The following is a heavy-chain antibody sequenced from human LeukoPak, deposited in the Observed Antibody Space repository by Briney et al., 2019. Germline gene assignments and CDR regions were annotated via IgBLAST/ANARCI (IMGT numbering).Heavy chain of an antibody. D-gene: IGHD3-10*01. J-gene: IGHJ4*02. Sequence: PGGSLRLSCAASGFAFSTHWMSWVRQAPGKGLEWVANIKGDGSDKYYLDSLKGRFTVSRDNAKNSLYLQVNSLRADDTAVYYCARPFGSGTYYQFDLWGQGTLVTVSS. CDR3: ARPFGSGTYYQFDL. V-gene: IGHV3-7*04. CDR2: IKGDGSDK. CDR1: GFAFSTHW.